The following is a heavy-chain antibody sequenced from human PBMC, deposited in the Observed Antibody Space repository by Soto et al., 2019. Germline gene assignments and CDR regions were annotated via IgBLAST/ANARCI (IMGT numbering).Heavy chain of an antibody. CDR1: GGSISSYY. Sequence: SETLSLTCTVSGGSISSYYWSWIRQPPGKGLEWIGYIYYSGSTNYNPSLKSRVTISVDTSKNQFSLKLSSVTAADTAVYYCARSCSGGSCYRKTKFDYWGQGTLVTVSS. CDR3: ARSCSGGSCYRKTKFDY. V-gene: IGHV4-59*01. J-gene: IGHJ4*02. D-gene: IGHD2-15*01. CDR2: IYYSGST.